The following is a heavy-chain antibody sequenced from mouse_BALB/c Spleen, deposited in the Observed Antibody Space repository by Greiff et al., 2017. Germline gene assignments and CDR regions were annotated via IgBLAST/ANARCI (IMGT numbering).Heavy chain of an antibody. CDR3: ARWGIRREDAMDY. CDR2: INPGSGGT. CDR1: GYAFTNYL. J-gene: IGHJ4*01. Sequence: QVQLQQSGAELVRPGTSVKVSCKASGYAFTNYLIEWVKQRPGQGLEWIGVINPGSGGTNYNEKFKGKATLTADKSSSTAYMQLSSLTSDDSAVYFCARWGIRREDAMDYWGQGTSVTVSS. D-gene: IGHD2-12*01. V-gene: IGHV1-54*01.